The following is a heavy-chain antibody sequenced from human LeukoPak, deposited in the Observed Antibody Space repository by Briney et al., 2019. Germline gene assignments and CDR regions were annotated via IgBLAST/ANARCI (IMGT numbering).Heavy chain of an antibody. Sequence: SETLSLTCTVSGGSISSGDYYWSWIRQHPGKGLEWIGYIYYSGNTYYNPSLRSRVTMSLDTSKNQFSLNLSSVTAADTAVYYCVRGSRIQLWLSNWFDPWGQGTLVTVSS. CDR1: GGSISSGDYY. CDR3: VRGSRIQLWLSNWFDP. D-gene: IGHD5-18*01. CDR2: IYYSGNT. J-gene: IGHJ5*02. V-gene: IGHV4-31*03.